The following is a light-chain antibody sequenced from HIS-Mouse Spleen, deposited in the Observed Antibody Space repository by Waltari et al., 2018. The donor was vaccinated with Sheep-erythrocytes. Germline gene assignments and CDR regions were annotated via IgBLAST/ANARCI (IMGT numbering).Light chain of an antibody. J-gene: IGLJ1*01. V-gene: IGLV2-11*01. CDR2: DDS. Sequence: QSALTQPRSVSGSPGQSVTISCTGTSSDVGGYNYVSWYQQHPGKAPKLMIYDDSNRPSGVPDRFSGSKSGNTASLTISGLQAEDEADYYCCSYAGSYNYVFGTGTKVTVL. CDR3: CSYAGSYNYV. CDR1: SSDVGGYNY.